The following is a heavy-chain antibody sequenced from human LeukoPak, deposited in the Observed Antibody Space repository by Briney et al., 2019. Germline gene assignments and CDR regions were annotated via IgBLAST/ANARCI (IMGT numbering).Heavy chain of an antibody. CDR1: GGSISSYY. J-gene: IGHJ3*02. CDR2: IYYSGST. CDR3: ARFDITGTTNAFDI. V-gene: IGHV4-59*01. Sequence: SETLSLTCTVSGGSISSYYWSWIRQPPGKGLEWIGYIYYSGSTNYNPSLKSRVTISVDTSKNQFSLKLSSVTAADTAVYYCARFDITGTTNAFDIWGQGTMVTVSS. D-gene: IGHD1-20*01.